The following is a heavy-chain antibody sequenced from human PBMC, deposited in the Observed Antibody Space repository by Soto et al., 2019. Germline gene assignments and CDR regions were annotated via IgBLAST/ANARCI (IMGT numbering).Heavy chain of an antibody. CDR3: ATPITGNPGGWFDP. D-gene: IGHD1-20*01. CDR1: VFNFSCYA. CDR2: ISGSGGST. V-gene: IGHV3-23*01. Sequence: GRSLRLPCVASVFNFSCYAMSWVGHAPGKGLEWVSAISGSGGSTYYADSVKGRFTISRDNSKNTLYLQMNSLRAEDTAVYYCATPITGNPGGWFDPWGQGTMVTVSS. J-gene: IGHJ5*02.